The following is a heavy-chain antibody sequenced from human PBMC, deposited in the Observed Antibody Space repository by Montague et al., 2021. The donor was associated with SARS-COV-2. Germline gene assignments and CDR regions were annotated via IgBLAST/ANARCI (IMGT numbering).Heavy chain of an antibody. CDR3: ARIRVVRGFIWYYSMDY. V-gene: IGHV2-70*01. CDR1: GFSLSTSRMC. CDR2: IDWDDDK. Sequence: PALVKPTQTLTLTCTFSGFSLSTSRMCVGWIRQPPGKALEWLALIDWDDDKYYSTSLKTRLTISKDTSKNQVVLTMTNMDPVDTATYYCARIRVVRGFIWYYSMDYWGQGTPVTVSS. J-gene: IGHJ6*02. D-gene: IGHD3-10*01.